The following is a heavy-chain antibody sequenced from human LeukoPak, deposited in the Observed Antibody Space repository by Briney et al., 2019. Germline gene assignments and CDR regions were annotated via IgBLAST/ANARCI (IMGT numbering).Heavy chain of an antibody. CDR1: GFSLSNARMG. V-gene: IGHV2-5*02. D-gene: IGHD1-1*01. Sequence: SGPTLVNPTETLTLTCTVSGFSLSNARMGVSWIRQPPGKALEWLALIYWDDDKRYSPSLKSRLTITKDTSKNQVVLTMTNVDPVDTATYYCAHSWNWLSAFDIWGQGTMVTVSS. J-gene: IGHJ3*02. CDR2: IYWDDDK. CDR3: AHSWNWLSAFDI.